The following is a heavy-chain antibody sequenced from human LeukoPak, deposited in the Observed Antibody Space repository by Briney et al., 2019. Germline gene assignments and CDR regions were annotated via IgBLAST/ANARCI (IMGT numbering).Heavy chain of an antibody. CDR2: ISAYNGNT. CDR1: GYTFTSYG. Sequence: ASVKVSCKASGYTFTSYGISWVRQAPGQGFEWMGWISAYNGNTNYAQKLQGRVTMTTDTSTSTAYMELRSLRSDDTAVYYCARDKHSYYYDSSGYYVFDYWGQGTLVTVSS. J-gene: IGHJ4*02. CDR3: ARDKHSYYYDSSGYYVFDY. D-gene: IGHD3-22*01. V-gene: IGHV1-18*01.